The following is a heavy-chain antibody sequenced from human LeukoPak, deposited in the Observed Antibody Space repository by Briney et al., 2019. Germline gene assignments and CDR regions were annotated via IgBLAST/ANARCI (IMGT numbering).Heavy chain of an antibody. J-gene: IGHJ4*02. CDR1: GASISSSDYY. V-gene: IGHV4-39*02. D-gene: IGHD6-13*01. CDR2: IYYSGST. CDR3: ASVQLTSWYNLDS. Sequence: TPSETLSLTCAVSGASISSSDYYWGWIRQPPGKGLEWIGNIYYSGSTYYNPSLKSRVTISLGTSMNHISLNLTSVTAADSALYYCASVQLTSWYNLDSWGQGTLVTVSS.